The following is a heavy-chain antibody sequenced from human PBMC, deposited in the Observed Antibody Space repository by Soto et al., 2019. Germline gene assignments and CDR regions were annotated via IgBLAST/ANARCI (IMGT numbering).Heavy chain of an antibody. J-gene: IGHJ4*02. D-gene: IGHD6-19*01. CDR2: MWYDGNNK. CDR1: GIIFSSYG. CDR3: ARAAAVAGPLRLDY. V-gene: IGHV3-33*01. Sequence: VQLVESGGGVVQPGRSLRLSCAASGIIFSSYGMHWVRQAPGKGLEWVAVMWYDGNNKYYADSVKGRFTISRDISKKTLYLQMNSLRVEDTAVYYCARAAAVAGPLRLDYWGQGTLVTVSS.